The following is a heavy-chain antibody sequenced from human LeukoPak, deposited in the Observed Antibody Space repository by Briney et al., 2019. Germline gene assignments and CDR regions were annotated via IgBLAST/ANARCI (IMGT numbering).Heavy chain of an antibody. D-gene: IGHD2-2*01. CDR1: GGSTTSYY. J-gene: IGHJ3*02. CDR3: ARLALPAAVGAFHI. CDR2: INTCGST. V-gene: IGHV4-4*07. Sequence: PSETLSLTCTVSGGSTTSYYWSWIRQPAGKGLEYIGRINTCGSTNYNPSLKSRVTMSVDTSKNQFSLKLSSATAADTAVYYCARLALPAAVGAFHIWGQGTMVIVSS.